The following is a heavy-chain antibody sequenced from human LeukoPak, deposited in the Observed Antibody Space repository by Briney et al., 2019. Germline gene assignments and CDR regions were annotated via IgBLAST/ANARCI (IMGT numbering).Heavy chain of an antibody. CDR2: ISADSATT. D-gene: IGHD3-22*01. CDR1: GFNFGSYS. Sequence: GGSLRLSCAASGFNFGSYSMTWVRQAPGKGLEWVSVISADSATTFYADSVKGRFTISRDNSKNTLYLQMNSLRAEDTAVYYCAKIVVVITGDFDYWGQGTLVTVSS. J-gene: IGHJ4*02. V-gene: IGHV3-23*01. CDR3: AKIVVVITGDFDY.